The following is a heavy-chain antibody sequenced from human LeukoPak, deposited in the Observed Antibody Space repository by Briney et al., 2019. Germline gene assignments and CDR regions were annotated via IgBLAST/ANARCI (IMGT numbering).Heavy chain of an antibody. Sequence: GSLRLSCAASGFTFSSYEMNWVRQAPGKGLEWIGEIYHSGSTNYNPSLKSRVTILVDTSKNQFSLRLTSVTAADTAVYFCARNSPPVYDSSDYDSFDYSYFYMDVWGKGTTVTVSS. CDR1: GFTFSSYE. D-gene: IGHD3-22*01. CDR3: ARNSPPVYDSSDYDSFDYSYFYMDV. V-gene: IGHV4-34*01. CDR2: IYHSGST. J-gene: IGHJ6*03.